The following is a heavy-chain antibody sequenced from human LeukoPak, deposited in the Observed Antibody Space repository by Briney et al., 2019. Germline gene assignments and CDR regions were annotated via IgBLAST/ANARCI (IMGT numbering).Heavy chain of an antibody. J-gene: IGHJ4*02. CDR3: STVSPYYGSGTTSPDS. Sequence: GGSLRLSCAASGFPFSNAWMSWVRQAPGKGLEWVRRIKSKTDGGKTDYAAPVEGRFSISRDDSENTLYLQMNGLNTEDTAVYYCSTVSPYYGSGTTSPDSWGQATLVVVSS. V-gene: IGHV3-15*01. CDR1: GFPFSNAW. D-gene: IGHD3-10*01. CDR2: IKSKTDGGKT.